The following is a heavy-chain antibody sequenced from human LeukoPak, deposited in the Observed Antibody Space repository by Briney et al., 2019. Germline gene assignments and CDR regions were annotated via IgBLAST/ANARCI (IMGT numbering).Heavy chain of an antibody. Sequence: SETLSLTCTVSGGSISGHYWSWIRQSPGKGLEWLGYIYYSGNTAYNPSLKSRITISVDTSKNQFSLRLDSVTAADTAVYYCARETTALDYWGQGTLVTVSS. CDR3: ARETTALDY. J-gene: IGHJ4*02. V-gene: IGHV4-59*11. CDR2: IYYSGNT. D-gene: IGHD1-1*01. CDR1: GGSISGHY.